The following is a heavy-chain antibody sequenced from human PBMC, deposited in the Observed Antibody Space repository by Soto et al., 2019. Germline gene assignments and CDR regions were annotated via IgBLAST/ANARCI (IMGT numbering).Heavy chain of an antibody. D-gene: IGHD4-17*01. CDR3: ATRATVGIYYYYGLDV. J-gene: IGHJ6*02. Sequence: ASVKVSCKVSGYTLTELSIHWVRQAPGKGLEWMGGFDPEDGETIYAQNFQGRVTMTEDTSTDTAYMELSSLRSEDTAVYYCATRATVGIYYYYGLDVWGQGTTVTVSS. V-gene: IGHV1-24*01. CDR1: GYTLTELS. CDR2: FDPEDGET.